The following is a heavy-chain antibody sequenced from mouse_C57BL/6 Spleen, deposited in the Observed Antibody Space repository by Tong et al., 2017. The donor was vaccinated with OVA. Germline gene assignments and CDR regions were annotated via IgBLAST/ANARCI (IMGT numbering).Heavy chain of an antibody. CDR3: ERSSPRYYGSSYEYIDV. J-gene: IGHJ1*03. CDR1: GYTFTSYG. CDR2: IYPSSGNT. D-gene: IGHD1-1*01. V-gene: IGHV1-81*01. Sequence: VQLQESGAELARPGASVKLSCKASGYTFTSYGISWVKQRTGQGLEWIGEIYPSSGNTYYNEKFKGKATLTVDQSYSKAYMQINSLTSEDSAVYYCERSSPRYYGSSYEYIDVWDTGTTVSVSS.